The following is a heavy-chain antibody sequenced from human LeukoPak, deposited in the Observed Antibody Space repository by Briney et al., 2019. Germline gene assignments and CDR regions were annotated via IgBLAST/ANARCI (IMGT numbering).Heavy chain of an antibody. J-gene: IGHJ6*03. D-gene: IGHD3-3*01. Sequence: EGSLRLSCAASGFTFSSYWMHWVRQAPGKGLVWVSRINSDGSSTSYTDSVKGRFTISRDNAKNTLYLQMNSLRAEDTAVYYCARDSKLRFLLYYMDVWGKGTTVTVSS. CDR1: GFTFSSYW. CDR3: ARDSKLRFLLYYMDV. CDR2: INSDGSST. V-gene: IGHV3-74*01.